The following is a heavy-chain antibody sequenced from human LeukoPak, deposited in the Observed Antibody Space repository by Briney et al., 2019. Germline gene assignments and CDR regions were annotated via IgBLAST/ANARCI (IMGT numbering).Heavy chain of an antibody. CDR1: GYTFTSYG. Sequence: ASVKVSCKASGYTFTSYGISWVRQAPGQGLEWMGGIIPIFGTANYAQKFQGRVTITADKSTSTAYMELRSLRSDDTAVYYCARDPHEFSSGWSHFDYWGQGTLVTVSS. CDR2: IIPIFGTA. CDR3: ARDPHEFSSGWSHFDY. D-gene: IGHD6-19*01. J-gene: IGHJ4*02. V-gene: IGHV1-69*06.